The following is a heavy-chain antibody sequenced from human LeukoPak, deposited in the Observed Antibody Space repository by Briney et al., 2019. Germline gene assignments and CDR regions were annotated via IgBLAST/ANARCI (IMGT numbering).Heavy chain of an antibody. Sequence: GRSLRLSCAASGFTFSSYAMHWVRQAPGKGLEWVAVISYDGSNKYYADSVKGRFTISRDNSKNTLYLQMNSLRAEDTAVYYCARDRGSYGRHFDYWGQGTLVTVPS. CDR1: GFTFSSYA. CDR3: ARDRGSYGRHFDY. D-gene: IGHD1-26*01. J-gene: IGHJ4*02. CDR2: ISYDGSNK. V-gene: IGHV3-30-3*01.